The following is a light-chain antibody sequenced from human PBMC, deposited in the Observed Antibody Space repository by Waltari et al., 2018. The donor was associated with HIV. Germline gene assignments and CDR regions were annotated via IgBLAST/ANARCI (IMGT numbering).Light chain of an antibody. V-gene: IGLV5-45*03. CDR2: YNSDSDT. CDR1: SGINVDTFR. CDR3: MIWHTNTWV. Sequence: QTVLTQPSSLSASPGASASLTCTLRSGINVDTFRVYWYQQKPGTHPQYLLRYNSDSDTQPGSGVSIRFSGSKDTSANAAILLISGLQSEDDADYYCMIWHTNTWVFGGGTKLTVL. J-gene: IGLJ3*02.